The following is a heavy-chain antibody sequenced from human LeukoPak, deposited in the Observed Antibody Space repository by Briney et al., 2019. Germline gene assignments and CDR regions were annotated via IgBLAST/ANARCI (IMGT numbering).Heavy chain of an antibody. CDR1: GGSISSGGYY. J-gene: IGHJ4*02. CDR2: IYYSGST. V-gene: IGHV4-31*03. D-gene: IGHD3-22*01. Sequence: SQTLSLTCTVSGGSISSGGYYWSWIRQHPGKGLEWIGYIYYSGSTYYNPSLKSRVTISVDTSKNQFSLKLSSVTAADTAVYYCATPSYYDSSGTYADYWGQGTLVTVSS. CDR3: ATPSYYDSSGTYADY.